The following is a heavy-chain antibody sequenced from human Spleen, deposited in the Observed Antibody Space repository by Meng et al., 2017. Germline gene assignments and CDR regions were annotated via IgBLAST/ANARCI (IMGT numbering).Heavy chain of an antibody. CDR2: IIHSGST. CDR1: GGSFSGYY. D-gene: IGHD3-10*01. CDR3: ARGVPYYYGSGSYPYFQH. J-gene: IGHJ1*01. V-gene: IGHV4-34*01. Sequence: LQQWGAVLLKPSVTLSLSCAVYGGSFSGYYWSWIRQPPGKGLEWIGEIIHSGSTNYNPSLKSRVTISVDTSKNQFSLKLSSVTAADTAVYYCARGVPYYYGSGSYPYFQHWGQGTLVTVSS.